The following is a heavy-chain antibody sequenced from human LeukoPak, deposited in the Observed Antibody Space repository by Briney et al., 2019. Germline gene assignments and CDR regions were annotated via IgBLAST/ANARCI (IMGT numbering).Heavy chain of an antibody. CDR3: ARGAAAGTDY. D-gene: IGHD6-13*01. J-gene: IGHJ4*02. Sequence: SETLSLTCAVYGGSFSGYYWSWIRQPPGKGLEWIGEINHSGSTNHNPSLKSRVTISVDTSKNQLSLKLSSVTAADTAVYYCARGAAAGTDYWGQGTLVTVSS. CDR2: INHSGST. V-gene: IGHV4-34*01. CDR1: GGSFSGYY.